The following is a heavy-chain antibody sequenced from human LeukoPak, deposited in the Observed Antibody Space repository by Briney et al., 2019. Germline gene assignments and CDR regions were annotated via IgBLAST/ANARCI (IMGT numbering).Heavy chain of an antibody. CDR3: AKEDSSGYYHNYFDY. D-gene: IGHD3-22*01. J-gene: IGHJ4*02. CDR2: ISWNSGSI. V-gene: IGHV3-9*01. Sequence: SGGSLRLSSAASGFTFDDYAMHWVRQAPGKGLEWVSGISWNSGSIGYADSVKGRFTISRDNAKNSLYLQMNSLRAEDTALYYCAKEDSSGYYHNYFDYWGQGTLVTVSS. CDR1: GFTFDDYA.